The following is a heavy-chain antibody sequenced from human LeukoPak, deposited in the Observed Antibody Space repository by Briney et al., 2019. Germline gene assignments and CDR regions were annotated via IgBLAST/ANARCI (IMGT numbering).Heavy chain of an antibody. CDR1: GGSISSGSYY. CDR3: ARGGTAKPWWFDP. Sequence: SQTLSLTXTVSGGSISSGSYYWSWIRQPAGKGLEWIERIYTSGSTNYNPSLKSRVTISVDTSKNQFSLKLSSVTAADTAVYYCARGGTAKPWWFDPWGQGTLVTVSS. J-gene: IGHJ5*02. V-gene: IGHV4-61*02. D-gene: IGHD1-1*01. CDR2: IYTSGST.